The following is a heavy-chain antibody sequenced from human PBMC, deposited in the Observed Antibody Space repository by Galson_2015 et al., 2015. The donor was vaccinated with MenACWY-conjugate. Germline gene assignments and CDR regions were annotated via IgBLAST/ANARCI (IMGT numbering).Heavy chain of an antibody. Sequence: SLRLSCAASGFTFSKCAMSWVRQAPGKGLEWVSGISASGGDIDYADSVEGRFTISRDNSKNTVYLQMNSLRAEDTAVYHCAKGANYYDSSGKRYDAFDIWGQGTMVTVSS. CDR2: ISASGGDI. V-gene: IGHV3-23*01. CDR1: GFTFSKCA. D-gene: IGHD3-22*01. J-gene: IGHJ3*02. CDR3: AKGANYYDSSGKRYDAFDI.